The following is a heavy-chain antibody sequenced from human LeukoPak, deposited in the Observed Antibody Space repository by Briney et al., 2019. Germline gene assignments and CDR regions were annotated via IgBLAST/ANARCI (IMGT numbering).Heavy chain of an antibody. Sequence: SETLSLTCSVSGDAIISYYWNWLRQSPGKGLEWIGNIHHFGRTEYNSSLRSRVTMFLDSSKNQFSLKLTSVTPTDTAVYYCARGLWTQPGLVPFNYWGQGILVTVSS. D-gene: IGHD5-18*01. CDR2: IHHFGRT. J-gene: IGHJ4*02. V-gene: IGHV4-59*01. CDR3: ARGLWTQPGLVPFNY. CDR1: GDAIISYY.